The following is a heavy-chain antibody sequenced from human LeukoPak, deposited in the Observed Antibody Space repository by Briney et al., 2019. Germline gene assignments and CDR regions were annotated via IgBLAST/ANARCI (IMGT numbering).Heavy chain of an antibody. D-gene: IGHD1-26*01. V-gene: IGHV3-48*01. CDR1: GFTFRPPG. CDR2: ISSSGTTI. Sequence: GGSLSLSGAALGFTFRPPGMTWVRQAPGKGRGGVSYISSSGTTISYAQSVKGRFTITRDNAQNSLTLHMNTLRADDTAVYYCAKDGGTHFDHWGQGTLVTVSS. J-gene: IGHJ4*02. CDR3: AKDGGTHFDH.